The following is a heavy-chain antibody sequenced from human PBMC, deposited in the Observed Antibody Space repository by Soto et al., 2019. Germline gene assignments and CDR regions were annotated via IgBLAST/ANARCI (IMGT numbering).Heavy chain of an antibody. Sequence: GPLRLSCSASRFTFSLSSMNGVRQAPGKGLEWVSSISSGSGYIYYADSVKGRFTVSRDNAKNTLSLQMNSLRAEDTAVYYCARDGSGWSRDCWGQGTLVTVYS. J-gene: IGHJ4*02. CDR3: ARDGSGWSRDC. V-gene: IGHV3-21*01. D-gene: IGHD6-19*01. CDR1: RFTFSLSS. CDR2: ISSGSGYI.